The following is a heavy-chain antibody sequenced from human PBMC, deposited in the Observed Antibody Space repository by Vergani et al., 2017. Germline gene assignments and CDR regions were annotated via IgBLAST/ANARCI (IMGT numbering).Heavy chain of an antibody. D-gene: IGHD6-19*01. V-gene: IGHV4-59*01. CDR2: IYYSGST. Sequence: QVQLQESGPGLVNPSETLSLTCTVSGGSISSYYWSWIRQPPGKGLGWIGYIYYSGSTNYNPCPKCRVTISVDTSKNQFSLKLSSVTAADTAVYYCASQTIYSGWYSAGAFDIWGQGTMVTVSS. J-gene: IGHJ3*02. CDR3: ASQTIYSGWYSAGAFDI. CDR1: GGSISSYY.